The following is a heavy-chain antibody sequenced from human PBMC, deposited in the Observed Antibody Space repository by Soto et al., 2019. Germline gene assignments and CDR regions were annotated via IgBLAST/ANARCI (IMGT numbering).Heavy chain of an antibody. D-gene: IGHD2-2*01. J-gene: IGHJ6*02. CDR3: ARRQKVIVVVPAAMRYYYYGMDV. V-gene: IGHV5-10-1*01. CDR1: GYSFTSYW. CDR2: IDPSDSYT. Sequence: PGESLKISCKGSGYSFTSYWISWVRQMPGKGLEWMGRIDPSDSYTNYSPSFQGHVTISADKSISTAYLQWSSLKASDTAMYYCARRQKVIVVVPAAMRYYYYGMDVWGQGTTVTVSS.